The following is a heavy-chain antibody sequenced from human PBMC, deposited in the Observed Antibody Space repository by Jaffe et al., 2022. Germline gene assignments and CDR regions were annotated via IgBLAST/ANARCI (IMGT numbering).Heavy chain of an antibody. CDR3: ASSGVLLVITHDAFDI. D-gene: IGHD1-20*01. CDR2: IYYSGST. J-gene: IGHJ3*02. CDR1: GGSISSYY. V-gene: IGHV4-59*01. Sequence: QVQLQESGPGLVKPSETLSLTCTVSGGSISSYYWSWIRQPPGKGLEWIGYIYYSGSTNYNPSLKSRVTISVDTSKNQFSLKLSSVTAADTAVYYCASSGVLLVITHDAFDIWGQGTMVTVSS.